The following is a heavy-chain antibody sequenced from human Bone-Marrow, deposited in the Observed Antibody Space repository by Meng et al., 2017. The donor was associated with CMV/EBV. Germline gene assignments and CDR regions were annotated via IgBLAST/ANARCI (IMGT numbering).Heavy chain of an antibody. CDR2: IYYSGST. D-gene: IGHD2-2*02. Sequence: SETLSLTCTVSGGSISSYYWSWIRQPPGKGLEWIGYIYYSGSTNYNPSLKSRVTISVDTSKNQFCLKLSSVTAADTAVYYCARGGGIVVVPAAIREKEFDPWGQGTLVTVSS. CDR1: GGSISSYY. J-gene: IGHJ5*02. CDR3: ARGGGIVVVPAAIREKEFDP. V-gene: IGHV4-59*01.